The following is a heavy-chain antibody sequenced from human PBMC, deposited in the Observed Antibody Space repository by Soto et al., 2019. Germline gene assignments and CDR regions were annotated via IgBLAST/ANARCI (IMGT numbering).Heavy chain of an antibody. V-gene: IGHV1-18*01. CDR3: ARQVGHHTSKVNYYYYYMDV. Sequence: ASVKVSCKASGYTFTSYGIGWVRQAPGQGLEWMGWISAYNGNTNYAQKLQGRVTMTTDTSTSTAYMELRSLRSDDTAVYYCARQVGHHTSKVNYYYYYMDVWGKGTTVTVSS. CDR2: ISAYNGNT. D-gene: IGHD3-10*01. CDR1: GYTFTSYG. J-gene: IGHJ6*03.